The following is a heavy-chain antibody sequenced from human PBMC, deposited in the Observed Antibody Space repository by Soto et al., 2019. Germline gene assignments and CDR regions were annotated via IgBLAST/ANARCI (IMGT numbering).Heavy chain of an antibody. CDR3: ANQYGGNSGVFDY. D-gene: IGHD2-21*02. CDR2: ISGSGGST. Sequence: EVQLLESGGGLVQPGGSLRLSCAASGFTFSSYAMSWVRQAPGKGLEWVSAISGSGGSTYYADSVKGRFTISRDNSKNTVYLQMNRLRAEDTAVYYCANQYGGNSGVFDYWGQGTLVTVSS. CDR1: GFTFSSYA. J-gene: IGHJ4*02. V-gene: IGHV3-23*01.